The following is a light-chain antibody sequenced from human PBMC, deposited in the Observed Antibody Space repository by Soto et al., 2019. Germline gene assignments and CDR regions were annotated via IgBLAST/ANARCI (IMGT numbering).Light chain of an antibody. CDR2: GAS. CDR3: QQYNNWPLT. Sequence: EIVMTQSPATLSVSPGERATLSCRASQSVSSNLAWYQQKPGQAPRLLIYGASTRATGIPSSFSGSESGTEVTRTNSSQQYEDFAVYYCQQYNNWPLTFGQGTKVEIK. J-gene: IGKJ1*01. V-gene: IGKV3-15*01. CDR1: QSVSSN.